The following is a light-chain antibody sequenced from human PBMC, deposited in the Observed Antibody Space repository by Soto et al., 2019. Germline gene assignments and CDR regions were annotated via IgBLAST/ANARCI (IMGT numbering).Light chain of an antibody. CDR1: SSDIGAYNY. CDR2: EVT. CDR3: SSHGGANNFYV. V-gene: IGLV2-8*01. Sequence: QSVLTQPPSASGSPGQSLTISCTGTSSDIGAYNYVSWYQQHPGKVPKLIIYEVTKRPSGVPDRFSASKSGNTASLTVSGLQAEDEADYYCSSHGGANNFYVFGTGTKVTVL. J-gene: IGLJ1*01.